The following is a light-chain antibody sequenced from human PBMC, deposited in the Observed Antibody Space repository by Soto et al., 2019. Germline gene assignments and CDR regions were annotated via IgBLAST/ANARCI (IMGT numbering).Light chain of an antibody. J-gene: IGKJ1*01. CDR2: GAS. Sequence: DIVLTQSPGTLSLSPGERATLSCRASQSVSSIYLAWYQQKPGQAPRLLIYGASNRATGIPDRFSGGGSGTDFTLTISRLEPEDFAVYYCHHYGTAWTFGQGTKVDIK. V-gene: IGKV3-20*01. CDR3: HHYGTAWT. CDR1: QSVSSIY.